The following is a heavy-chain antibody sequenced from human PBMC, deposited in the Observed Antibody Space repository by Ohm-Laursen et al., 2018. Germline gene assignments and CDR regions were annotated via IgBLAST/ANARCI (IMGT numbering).Heavy chain of an antibody. Sequence: SLRLSCAASGFTFSDYSMTWIRQAPGKGLDWVSYISSSTTIYYADSVKGRFTISRDNAKNSLYLQMNSLRAEDTALYYCAKGGYCSSTSCSNYFDYWGQGTLVTVSS. CDR2: ISSSTTI. J-gene: IGHJ4*02. CDR3: AKGGYCSSTSCSNYFDY. CDR1: GFTFSDYS. V-gene: IGHV3-11*01. D-gene: IGHD2-2*01.